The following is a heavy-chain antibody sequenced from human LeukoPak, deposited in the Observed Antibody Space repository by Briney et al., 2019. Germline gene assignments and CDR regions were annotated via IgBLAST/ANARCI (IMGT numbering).Heavy chain of an antibody. J-gene: IGHJ6*03. D-gene: IGHD3-3*01. V-gene: IGHV3-13*01. CDR3: AKDSNFGVVINYYYYYMDV. Sequence: TGGSLRLSCAASGFTFSSYDMHWVRQATGKGLEWVSAIGTAGDTYYPGSVKGRFTISRENAKNSLYLQMNSLRAGDTAVYYCAKDSNFGVVINYYYYYMDVWGKGTTATVSS. CDR2: IGTAGDT. CDR1: GFTFSSYD.